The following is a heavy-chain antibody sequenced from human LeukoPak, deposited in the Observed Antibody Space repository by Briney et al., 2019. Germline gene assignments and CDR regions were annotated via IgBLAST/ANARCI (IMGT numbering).Heavy chain of an antibody. D-gene: IGHD3-22*01. CDR3: ARDTPSHLYDSSGYYYENRDAFDI. J-gene: IGHJ3*02. Sequence: GGSLRLSCAASGFTFSSYWMSWVRQAPGKGLEWVANIKQDGSEKYYVDSVRGRFTISRDNAKNSLYLQMNSLRAEDTAVYYCARDTPSHLYDSSGYYYENRDAFDIWGRGTMVTVSS. CDR1: GFTFSSYW. V-gene: IGHV3-7*03. CDR2: IKQDGSEK.